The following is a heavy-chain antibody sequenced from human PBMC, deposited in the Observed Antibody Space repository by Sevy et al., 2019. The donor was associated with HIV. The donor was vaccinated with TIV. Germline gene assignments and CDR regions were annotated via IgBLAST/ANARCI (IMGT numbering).Heavy chain of an antibody. V-gene: IGHV3-9*01. J-gene: IGHJ4*02. D-gene: IGHD3-3*01. CDR1: GFKFDDYA. Sequence: GGSLRLSCAASGFKFDDYAMYWVRQAPGKGLEWVSGISWNSASRGYGGSVKGRFTISRDIAKNSLYLQMSSLRAEDTAFYYCPRAVAVRKMVFWVTAFDHWGRRPLVTVSS. CDR3: PRAVAVRKMVFWVTAFDH. CDR2: ISWNSASR.